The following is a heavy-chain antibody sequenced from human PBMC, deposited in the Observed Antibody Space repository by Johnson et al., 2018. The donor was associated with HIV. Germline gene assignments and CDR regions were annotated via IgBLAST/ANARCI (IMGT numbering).Heavy chain of an antibody. Sequence: VQLVESGGGLVQPGRSLRLSCAASGFTFDDYGMHWVRQAPGKGLEWVSGISWNSGSIGYADSVKGRFTISRDNAKNSLYLQMNSLRAEDTAVYYCARALGLKVCAFDIWGQGTMVTVSS. J-gene: IGHJ3*02. V-gene: IGHV3-9*01. CDR2: ISWNSGSI. CDR3: ARALGLKVCAFDI. CDR1: GFTFDDYG. D-gene: IGHD2-8*01.